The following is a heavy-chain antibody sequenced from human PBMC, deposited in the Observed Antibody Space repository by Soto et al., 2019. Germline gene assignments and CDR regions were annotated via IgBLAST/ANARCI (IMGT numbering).Heavy chain of an antibody. J-gene: IGHJ6*02. CDR1: GFTFSSYA. Sequence: PGGSLRLSCASSGFTFSSYAMHLVRQAPGKGLEWVAVISYDGSNKYYADSVKGRFTISRDNSKNTLYLQMNSLRAEDTAVYYCARDRFLEWLLSYYGMDVWGQGTTVTVSS. CDR2: ISYDGSNK. V-gene: IGHV3-30-3*01. CDR3: ARDRFLEWLLSYYGMDV. D-gene: IGHD3-3*01.